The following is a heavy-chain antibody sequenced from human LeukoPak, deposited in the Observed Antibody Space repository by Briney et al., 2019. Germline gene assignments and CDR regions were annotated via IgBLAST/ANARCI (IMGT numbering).Heavy chain of an antibody. CDR1: GFTFSSYE. Sequence: GGSLRLSCAASGFTFSSYEMNWVRQAPGKGLEWVSYISSSGSTIYYADSVKGRFTISRDNAKNSLYLQMNSLRAEDTAVYYCARETVLLWFGGAFDIWGQGTMVTVSS. V-gene: IGHV3-48*03. CDR3: ARETVLLWFGGAFDI. CDR2: ISSSGSTI. D-gene: IGHD3-10*01. J-gene: IGHJ3*02.